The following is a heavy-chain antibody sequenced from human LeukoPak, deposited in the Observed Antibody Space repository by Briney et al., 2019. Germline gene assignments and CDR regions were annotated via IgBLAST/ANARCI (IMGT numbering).Heavy chain of an antibody. D-gene: IGHD3-16*01. CDR2: IYSGGST. J-gene: IGHJ4*02. V-gene: IGHV3-66*01. Sequence: PGGSLSLSCAASGFTVSSNYMSWVRQAPGKGLEWVSVIYSGGSTYYADSVKGRFTISRDNSKNTLYLQMNSLRAEDTAVYYCARVRTYTNYFDYWGQGTLVTVSS. CDR1: GFTVSSNY. CDR3: ARVRTYTNYFDY.